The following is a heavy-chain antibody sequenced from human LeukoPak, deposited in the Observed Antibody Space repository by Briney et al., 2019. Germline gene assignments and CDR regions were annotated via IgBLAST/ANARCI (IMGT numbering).Heavy chain of an antibody. CDR1: GFTFSSYA. J-gene: IGHJ5*02. CDR3: AKSGIAVAGVPNWFDP. V-gene: IGHV3-23*01. D-gene: IGHD6-19*01. Sequence: GGSLRLSCAASGFTFSSYAMSWVRQAPGKGLEWVSTISGSGGSTYYADSVKGRFTISRDNAKNSLYLQMNSLRAEDTAVYYCAKSGIAVAGVPNWFDPWGQGTLVTVSS. CDR2: ISGSGGST.